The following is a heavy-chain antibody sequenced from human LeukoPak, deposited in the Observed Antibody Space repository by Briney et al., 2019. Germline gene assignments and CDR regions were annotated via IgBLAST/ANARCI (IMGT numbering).Heavy chain of an antibody. CDR1: GYTFTGYY. J-gene: IGHJ4*02. CDR2: INLNSGGT. D-gene: IGHD3-9*01. V-gene: IGHV1-2*02. Sequence: ASVKVSCKASGYTFTGYYMHWVRQAPGQGLEWMGWINLNSGGTNYAQKFQGRVTMTRDTSISTAYMELSRLRSGDTTVYYCARSPDILTGENFDYWGQGTLVTVSS. CDR3: ARSPDILTGENFDY.